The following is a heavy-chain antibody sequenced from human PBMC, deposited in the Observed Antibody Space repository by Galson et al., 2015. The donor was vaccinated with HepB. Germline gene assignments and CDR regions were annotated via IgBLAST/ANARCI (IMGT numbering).Heavy chain of an antibody. Sequence: SLRLSCAASEFTFSNYAMNWVRQAPGKGLEWVSVISDSGGRTYYADSVKGRFTISRDNSKNTLYLQMNSLRAEDTAVYYCAKESEYSTSVDYLQHWGQGTLVTVSS. CDR3: AKESEYSTSVDYLQH. J-gene: IGHJ1*01. V-gene: IGHV3-23*01. CDR1: EFTFSNYA. CDR2: ISDSGGRT. D-gene: IGHD6-6*01.